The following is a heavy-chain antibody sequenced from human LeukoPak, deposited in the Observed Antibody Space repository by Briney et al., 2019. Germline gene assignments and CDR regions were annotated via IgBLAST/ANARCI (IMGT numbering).Heavy chain of an antibody. D-gene: IGHD6-19*01. Sequence: WASVKVSCKTSGYTFTSYGVSWVRQAPGQGLEWMGWIGTHNGNTNYAQKFQGRVIMTTDTSASTAYMELISQSSEATALFYCARDGSGGGVYFDYWGQGTLVIVSS. CDR3: ARDGSGGGVYFDY. CDR1: GYTFTSYG. V-gene: IGHV1-18*01. CDR2: IGTHNGNT. J-gene: IGHJ4*02.